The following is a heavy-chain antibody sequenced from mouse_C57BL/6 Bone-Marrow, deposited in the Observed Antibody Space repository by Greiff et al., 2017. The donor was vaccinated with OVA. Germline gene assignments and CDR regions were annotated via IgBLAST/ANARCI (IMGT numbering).Heavy chain of an antibody. D-gene: IGHD2-12*01. Sequence: QVQLQQPGAELVKPGASVKLSCKASGYTFTSYWMHWVKQRPGQGLEWIGMIHPNSGSTNYTEKFKSKATLTVDKSSSTAYMQLSILTSEDSAVYYCASPSMLLYYAMDYWGQGTSVTVSS. CDR1: GYTFTSYW. CDR3: ASPSMLLYYAMDY. V-gene: IGHV1-64*01. CDR2: IHPNSGST. J-gene: IGHJ4*01.